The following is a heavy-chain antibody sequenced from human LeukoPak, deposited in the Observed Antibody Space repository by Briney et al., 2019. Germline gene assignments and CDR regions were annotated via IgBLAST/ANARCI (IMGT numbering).Heavy chain of an antibody. CDR1: GYNFATYW. CDR3: ARRHSYCTSSSCYLYLDT. J-gene: IGHJ5*02. D-gene: IGHD2-2*01. Sequence: GESLKISCNGSGYNFATYWIGWVRQMPGKGLEWMGDIYPQDSDTKYSPSFQGQVTISADTSLNTAYLHWSSLQASDTAIYFCARRHSYCTSSSCYLYLDTWGQGALVTVSS. CDR2: IYPQDSDT. V-gene: IGHV5-51*01.